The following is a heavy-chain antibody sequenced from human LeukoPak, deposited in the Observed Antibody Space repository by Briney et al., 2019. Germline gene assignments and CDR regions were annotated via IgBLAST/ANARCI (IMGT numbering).Heavy chain of an antibody. V-gene: IGHV3-30-3*01. Sequence: GRSLRLSCAASGFTFSSYAMHWVRQAPGKGLEWVAVISYDGSNKYYADSVKGRFTISRDNSKNTLYLQMISLRAEDTAVYYCARDSDYDILTRYYYYGMDVWGQGTTVTVSS. D-gene: IGHD3-9*01. CDR1: GFTFSSYA. CDR3: ARDSDYDILTRYYYYGMDV. J-gene: IGHJ6*02. CDR2: ISYDGSNK.